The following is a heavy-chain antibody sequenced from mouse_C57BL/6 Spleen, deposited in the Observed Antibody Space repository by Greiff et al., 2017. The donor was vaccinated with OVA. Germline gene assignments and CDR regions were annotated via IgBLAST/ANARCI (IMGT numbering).Heavy chain of an antibody. V-gene: IGHV1-63*01. CDR2: IYPGGGYT. Sequence: QVQLQQSGAELVRPGTSVKMSCKASGYTFTNYWIGWAKQRPGHGLEWIGDIYPGGGYTNYNEKFKGKATLTADKSSSTAYMQFSSLTSEDSAIYYCARRWDDYAMDYRGQGTSVTVSS. D-gene: IGHD4-1*01. CDR3: ARRWDDYAMDY. J-gene: IGHJ4*01. CDR1: GYTFTNYW.